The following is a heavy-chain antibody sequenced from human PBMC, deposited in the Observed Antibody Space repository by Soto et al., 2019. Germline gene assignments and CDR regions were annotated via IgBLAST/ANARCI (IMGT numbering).Heavy chain of an antibody. CDR1: GFTFTSSA. V-gene: IGHV1-58*01. J-gene: IGHJ5*02. CDR3: AAVLGPQAPMRFDP. CDR2: IVVGSGNT. Sequence: ASVKVSCKASGFTFTSSAVQWVRQARGQRLEWIGWIVVGSGNTNYAQKFQERVTITRDMSTSTAYMELSSLRSEDTAVYYCAAVLGPQAPMRFDPWGQGTLVTVSS.